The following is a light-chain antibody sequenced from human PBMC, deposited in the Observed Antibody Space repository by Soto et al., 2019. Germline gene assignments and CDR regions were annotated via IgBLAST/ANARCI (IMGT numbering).Light chain of an antibody. CDR1: QSVSSN. CDR3: QQYNNWPRT. Sequence: EILMTQSPATLSVSPGERATLSCRASQSVSSNLAWYQQKPGQAPRLLIYDASTRATGIPARFSGSGSGTECTLTISSLQSEDFAVYYCQQYNNWPRTFGQGTKVEIK. V-gene: IGKV3-15*01. J-gene: IGKJ1*01. CDR2: DAS.